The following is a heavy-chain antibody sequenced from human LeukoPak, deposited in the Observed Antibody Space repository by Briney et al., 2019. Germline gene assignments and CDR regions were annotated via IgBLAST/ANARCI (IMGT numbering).Heavy chain of an antibody. CDR1: GYTFTSYY. V-gene: IGHV1-46*01. D-gene: IGHD3-3*01. Sequence: ASVKVSCKASGYTFTSYYMHWVRQAPGQGLEWMGIINPSGGSTSYAQKFQGRVTMTRDTSTSTVYMELSSLRSEDTAVYYCRLFHTPIFDLWGQGTLITVSS. J-gene: IGHJ3*01. CDR2: INPSGGST. CDR3: RLFHTPIFDL.